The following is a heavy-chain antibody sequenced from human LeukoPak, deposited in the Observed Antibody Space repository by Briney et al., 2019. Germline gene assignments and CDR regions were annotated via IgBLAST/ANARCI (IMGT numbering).Heavy chain of an antibody. CDR2: IYYNGST. CDR1: GGSISSYY. J-gene: IGHJ5*02. CDR3: ARHSGIATTGFRFDP. V-gene: IGHV4-59*08. D-gene: IGHD6-13*01. Sequence: PSETLSLTCTVSGGSISSYYWSWLRQPPGKGLEWIGYIYYNGSTNYNPSLKSRVTISVDTSKNQFSLKLSSVTAADTAVYYCARHSGIATTGFRFDPWGQGTLVTVSS.